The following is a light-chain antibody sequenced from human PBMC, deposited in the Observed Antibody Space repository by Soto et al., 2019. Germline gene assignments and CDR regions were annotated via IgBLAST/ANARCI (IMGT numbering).Light chain of an antibody. CDR2: WAS. Sequence: DIQMTQSPSTLSASVGDRVTNTCRASQNIRSRLAWYQQKPGKAPELLIYWASGLESGVPSRFSGSGSGTEFTLTISSLQPDDFAAYYCQEYNGNSRFTFGGGTKVEIK. CDR1: QNIRSR. V-gene: IGKV1-5*03. J-gene: IGKJ4*01. CDR3: QEYNGNSRFT.